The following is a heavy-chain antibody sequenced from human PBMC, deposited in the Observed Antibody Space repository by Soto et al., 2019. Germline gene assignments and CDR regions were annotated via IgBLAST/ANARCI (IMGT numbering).Heavy chain of an antibody. V-gene: IGHV4-59*01. CDR2: VYNSGST. Sequence: QVQLQESGPGLVKASETLSLTCTVSGGSISSNYWTWIRQPPGKGLEWIGYVYNSGSTNYNPSLRSRVTISEETSKSKFSLKVNSMTAAETAVYYCARYRREAVAGYTLDNWGQGILVTVSS. D-gene: IGHD6-13*01. J-gene: IGHJ4*02. CDR3: ARYRREAVAGYTLDN. CDR1: GGSISSNY.